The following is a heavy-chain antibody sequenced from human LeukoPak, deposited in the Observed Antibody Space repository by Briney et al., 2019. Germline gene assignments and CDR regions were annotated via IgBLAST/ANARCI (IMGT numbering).Heavy chain of an antibody. V-gene: IGHV4-39*01. CDR1: GGSISSSSYY. CDR3: ARHLYRSSTSCPNWFDP. CDR2: IYYSGST. J-gene: IGHJ5*02. D-gene: IGHD2-2*01. Sequence: SETLSLTCTVSGGSISSSSYYWGWIRQPPGKGLEWIGSIYYSGSTYYNPSLKSRVTISVDTSKNQFSLKLSSVTAADTAVYYCARHLYRSSTSCPNWFDPWGQGTLVNVSS.